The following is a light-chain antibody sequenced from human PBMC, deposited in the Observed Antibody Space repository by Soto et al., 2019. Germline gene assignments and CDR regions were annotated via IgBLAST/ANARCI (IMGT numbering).Light chain of an antibody. CDR3: CSYAGSYTWV. CDR2: DVS. Sequence: QSALTQPRSVSGSPEQSVTISCTGTSSDVGGYNYVSWYQQHPGKAPKLMIYDVSKRPSGLPDRFSGSKSGNTASLTISGLQAEDEADYYCCSYAGSYTWVFGGGTKVTVL. V-gene: IGLV2-11*01. CDR1: SSDVGGYNY. J-gene: IGLJ3*02.